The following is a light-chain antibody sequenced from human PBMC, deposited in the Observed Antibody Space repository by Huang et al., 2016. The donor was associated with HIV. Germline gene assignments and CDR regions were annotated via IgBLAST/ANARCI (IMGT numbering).Light chain of an antibody. CDR1: QDITNW. CDR2: DGS. V-gene: IGKV1-5*01. J-gene: IGKJ3*01. Sequence: DIQMTQSPATLSASVGDRVTITCRASQDITNWMAWYQQKPGKAPKLLIYDGSSLQSGVPSRFRGSGSGTEFTLTISSLQRDDFATYYCQQYENYPFTFGPGTKVDIK. CDR3: QQYENYPFT.